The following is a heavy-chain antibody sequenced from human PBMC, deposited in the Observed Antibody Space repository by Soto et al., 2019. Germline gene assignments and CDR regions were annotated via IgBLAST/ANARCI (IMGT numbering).Heavy chain of an antibody. V-gene: IGHV3-30*18. CDR3: AKDGCIAAAGACLDY. CDR2: ISYVGSNK. J-gene: IGHJ4*02. Sequence: QVQLVESGGGVVQPGRSLRLSCAASGFTFSSYGMHWVRQAPGKGLEWVAVISYVGSNKYYADSVKGRFTISRDNSKNTLYLQMNSLRAEDTAVYYCAKDGCIAAAGACLDYWGQGTLVTVSS. CDR1: GFTFSSYG. D-gene: IGHD6-13*01.